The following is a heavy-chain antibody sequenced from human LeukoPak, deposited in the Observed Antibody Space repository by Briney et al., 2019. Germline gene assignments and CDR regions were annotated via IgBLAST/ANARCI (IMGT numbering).Heavy chain of an antibody. J-gene: IGHJ4*02. CDR2: IIPIFGAA. CDR1: GGTFSSYA. V-gene: IGHV1-69*13. Sequence: SVKVSCTASGGTFSSYAISWVRQAPGQGLEWMGGIIPIFGAANYAQKFQGRVTITADESTSTAYMELSSLRSEDAAVYYCAREVAYYDFWSGLFDYWGQGTLVTVSS. CDR3: AREVAYYDFWSGLFDY. D-gene: IGHD3-3*01.